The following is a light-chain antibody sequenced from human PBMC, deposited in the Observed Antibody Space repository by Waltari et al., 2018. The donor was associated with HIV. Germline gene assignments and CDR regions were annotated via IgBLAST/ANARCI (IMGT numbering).Light chain of an antibody. CDR2: RNN. CDR1: RSTIGNSD. V-gene: IGLV1-47*01. Sequence: QSVLTPPPSASGTPVQGVPLSCSGSRSTIGNSDVYWFQQLQGTAPKLLIYRNNQRPSGVPDRFTGSKSGTSVSLAISGLRSEDEADYYCDAWDDSLSGRVFGGGTKLTVL. CDR3: DAWDDSLSGRV. J-gene: IGLJ3*02.